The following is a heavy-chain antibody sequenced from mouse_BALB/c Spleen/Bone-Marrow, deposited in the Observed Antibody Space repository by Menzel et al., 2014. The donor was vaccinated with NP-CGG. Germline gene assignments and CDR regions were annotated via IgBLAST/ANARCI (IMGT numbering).Heavy chain of an antibody. D-gene: IGHD1-1*01. CDR1: GFNIKDTY. CDR2: IDPANGNT. CDR3: ARYYYGSSYFDY. V-gene: IGHV14-3*02. J-gene: IGHJ2*01. Sequence: VQLQQSGAELVKPGASVQLSCTASGFNIKDTYMHWVKQRPEQGLEWIGRIDPANGNTKYDPKSQGKATITADTSSNTAYLQLSSLTSEDTAVYYCARYYYGSSYFDYWGQGTTLTVSS.